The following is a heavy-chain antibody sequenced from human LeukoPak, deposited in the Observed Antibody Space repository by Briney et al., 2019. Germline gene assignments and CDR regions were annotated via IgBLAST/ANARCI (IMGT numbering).Heavy chain of an antibody. J-gene: IGHJ2*01. CDR3: ARDIRMSYCGGDCYLTAWYFDL. Sequence: SQTLSLTCTVSGGSISSGGYYWSWIRQHPGKGLEWIGYIYYSGSTCYNPSLKSRVTISVDTSKNQFSLKLSSVTAADTAVYYCARDIRMSYCGGDCYLTAWYFDLWGRGTLVTVSS. CDR1: GGSISSGGYY. V-gene: IGHV4-31*03. D-gene: IGHD2-21*02. CDR2: IYYSGST.